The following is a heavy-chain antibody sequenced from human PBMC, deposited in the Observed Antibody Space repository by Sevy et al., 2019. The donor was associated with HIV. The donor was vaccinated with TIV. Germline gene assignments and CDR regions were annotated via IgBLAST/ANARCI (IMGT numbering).Heavy chain of an antibody. V-gene: IGHV4-59*01. CDR1: GGSISSYY. CDR2: LYYSGST. J-gene: IGHJ4*02. CDR3: AIQGQGFDY. Sequence: SETLSLTCTVSGGSISSYYWSWIRRPPGKGLEWIGYLYYSGSTNDNPSLKSRVTISVDTSKNQFSLKLSSVTAADTAVYYCAIQGQGFDYWGQGTLVTVSS.